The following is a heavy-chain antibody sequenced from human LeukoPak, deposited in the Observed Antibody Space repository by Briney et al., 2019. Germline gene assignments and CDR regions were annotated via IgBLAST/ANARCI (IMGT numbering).Heavy chain of an antibody. CDR1: GYTFTSYY. Sequence: ASVKVSCTASGYTFTSYYMHWVRQAPGQGLEWMGIINPSGGSTSYAQKFQGRVTMTRDMSTSTVYMELSSLRSEDTAVYYCARDQDPTRFDPWGQGTLVTVSS. CDR3: ARDQDPTRFDP. J-gene: IGHJ5*02. CDR2: INPSGGST. V-gene: IGHV1-46*01.